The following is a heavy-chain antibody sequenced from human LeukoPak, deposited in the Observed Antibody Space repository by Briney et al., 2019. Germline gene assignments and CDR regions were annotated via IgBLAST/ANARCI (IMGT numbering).Heavy chain of an antibody. V-gene: IGHV1-8*01. J-gene: IGHJ4*02. Sequence: ASVKVSCKASGYTFTSYDINWVRQATGQGLEWMRWMNPNSGNTGYAQKFQGRVTMTRNTSISTAYMELSSLRSEDTAVYYCARVIRDIVVVPAAIKDWGQGTLVTVSS. CDR2: MNPNSGNT. CDR1: GYTFTSYD. D-gene: IGHD2-2*02. CDR3: ARVIRDIVVVPAAIKD.